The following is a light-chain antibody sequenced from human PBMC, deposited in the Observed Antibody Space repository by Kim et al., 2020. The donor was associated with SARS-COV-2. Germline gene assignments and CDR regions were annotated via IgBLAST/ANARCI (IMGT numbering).Light chain of an antibody. J-gene: IGKJ2*01. CDR2: DAS. CDR1: QSISTW. V-gene: IGKV1-5*01. Sequence: SATVGDRVTISCRASQSISTWLAWYQQKPGNAPKLLIYDASNLESGVPSRFSGTGSGTEFTLTITSLQPDDFATYYCQQYDSYVYTFGQGTKLEI. CDR3: QQYDSYVYT.